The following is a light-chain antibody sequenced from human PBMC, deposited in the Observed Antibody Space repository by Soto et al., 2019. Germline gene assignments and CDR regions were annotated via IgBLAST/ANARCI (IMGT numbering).Light chain of an antibody. J-gene: IGLJ2*01. CDR2: KDS. CDR3: YSAAVHVV. Sequence: SSELTQPSSVSVSPGQTARITCSGDVLAKKYARWFQQKPGQAPVLVIYKDSERPSGIPERFSGSSSGTTVTLTISGAQVEDEADYYCYSAAVHVVFGGGTKLTVL. CDR1: VLAKKY. V-gene: IGLV3-27*01.